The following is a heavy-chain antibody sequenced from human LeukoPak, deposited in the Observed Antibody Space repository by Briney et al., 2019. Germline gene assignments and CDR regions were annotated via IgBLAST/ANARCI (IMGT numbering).Heavy chain of an antibody. V-gene: IGHV4-39*02. CDR1: GGSLSSINNH. J-gene: IGHJ3*02. CDR3: AREVEYYDSSGRQPHAFDI. Sequence: SETLSLTCTVSGGSLSSINNHWGWTRQPPGKGLEWFGSISYFGATSYNPSLRSRVTISVDSSKNQFSLKLNSVTAADTAIYYCAREVEYYDSSGRQPHAFDIWGQGTVVTVSS. CDR2: ISYFGAT. D-gene: IGHD3-22*01.